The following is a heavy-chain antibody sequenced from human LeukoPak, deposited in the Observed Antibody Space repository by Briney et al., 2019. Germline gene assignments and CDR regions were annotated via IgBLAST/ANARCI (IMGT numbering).Heavy chain of an antibody. Sequence: PGGSLRLSCAASGFTFSSYAMSWVRQAPGKGLEWVSAISGSGGSTYYADSVKGRFTISRDNSKNTLYLQMNSLRAEDTAVYYCAKGPPWIAVAGTRVDYWGQGTLVTVSS. V-gene: IGHV3-23*01. CDR1: GFTFSSYA. CDR2: ISGSGGST. D-gene: IGHD6-19*01. CDR3: AKGPPWIAVAGTRVDY. J-gene: IGHJ4*02.